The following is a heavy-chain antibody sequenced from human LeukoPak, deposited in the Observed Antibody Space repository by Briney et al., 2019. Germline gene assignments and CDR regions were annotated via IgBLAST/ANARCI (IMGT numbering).Heavy chain of an antibody. CDR2: IWYDGSNK. V-gene: IGHV3-33*01. D-gene: IGHD3-22*01. CDR3: ARSGITMIAYYFDY. J-gene: IGHJ4*02. CDR1: GFTFSSYG. Sequence: GRSLRLSCAASGFTFSSYGMHWVRQAPGKGLEWVAVIWYDGSNKYYADSVKGRFTISRDNSKNTLYLQMNSLRAEDTAVYYCARSGITMIAYYFDYWGQGTLVTVSS.